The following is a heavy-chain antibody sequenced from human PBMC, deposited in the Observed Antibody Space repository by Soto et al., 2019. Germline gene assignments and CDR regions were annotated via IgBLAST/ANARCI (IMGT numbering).Heavy chain of an antibody. CDR3: ASRDCSGGSCYSDHDAFDI. V-gene: IGHV1-69*02. Sequence: SVKVSCKASGGTFSSYTISWVRQAPGQGLEWMGRIIPILGIANYAQKFQGRVTITADKSTSTAYMELSSLRSEDTAVYYCASRDCSGGSCYSDHDAFDIWGQGTMVTVSS. D-gene: IGHD2-15*01. J-gene: IGHJ3*02. CDR2: IIPILGIA. CDR1: GGTFSSYT.